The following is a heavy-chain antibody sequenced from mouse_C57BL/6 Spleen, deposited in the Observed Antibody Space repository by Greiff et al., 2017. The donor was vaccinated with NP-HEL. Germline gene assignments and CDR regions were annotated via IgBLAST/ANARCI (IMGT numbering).Heavy chain of an antibody. J-gene: IGHJ4*01. V-gene: IGHV5-17*01. CDR2: ISSGSSTI. CDR3: AKGPY. CDR1: GFTFGDYG. Sequence: DVMLVESGGGLVKPGGSLKLSCAASGFTFGDYGMHWVRQAPEKGLEWVAYISSGSSTIYYADTVKGRFTISRDNAKNTLFLQMTSLRSEDTAMYYCAKGPYWGQGTSVTVSS.